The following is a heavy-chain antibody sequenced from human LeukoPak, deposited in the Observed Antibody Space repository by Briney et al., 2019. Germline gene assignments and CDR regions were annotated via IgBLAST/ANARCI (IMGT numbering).Heavy chain of an antibody. CDR3: AKDSTYYDILTGWEYFDY. CDR1: GFTFSSYA. J-gene: IGHJ4*02. D-gene: IGHD3-9*01. V-gene: IGHV3-23*01. Sequence: GGSLRLSCAASGFTFSSYAMSWVRQAPGKGLEWVSAISGSGGSTYYADSVKGRFTISRDNSKNTLYLQMNSLRAEDTAVYYCAKDSTYYDILTGWEYFDYWGQGTLVTVSS. CDR2: ISGSGGST.